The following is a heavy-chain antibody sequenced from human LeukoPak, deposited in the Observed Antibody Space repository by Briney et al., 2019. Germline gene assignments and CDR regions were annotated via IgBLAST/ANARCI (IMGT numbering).Heavy chain of an antibody. Sequence: EGSLRLSCAASGFTFTSYWMTWVRQAPGKGLEWLTNINEDGSVKHYVDSVRGRFTISRDSAKSSLYLQMNSLRAEDTAVYYCASSSAYSYGPWGQGTLVTVS. CDR3: ASSSAYSYGP. J-gene: IGHJ5*02. V-gene: IGHV3-7*01. CDR2: INEDGSVK. D-gene: IGHD5-18*01. CDR1: GFTFTSYW.